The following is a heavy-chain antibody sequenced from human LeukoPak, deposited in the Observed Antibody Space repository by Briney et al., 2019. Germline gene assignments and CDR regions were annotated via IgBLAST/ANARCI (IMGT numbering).Heavy chain of an antibody. V-gene: IGHV3-66*01. CDR1: GFTVSSNY. CDR2: IYSGGST. J-gene: IGHJ6*03. Sequence: GGSLRLSCAASGFTVSSNYMSWVRQAPGKGLEWVSVIYSGGSTYYADSVKGRFTISRDNSKNTLYLQMNSLRVEDTAVYYCARSIAAADYYYYYYMDVWGKGTTVTISS. D-gene: IGHD6-13*01. CDR3: ARSIAAADYYYYYYMDV.